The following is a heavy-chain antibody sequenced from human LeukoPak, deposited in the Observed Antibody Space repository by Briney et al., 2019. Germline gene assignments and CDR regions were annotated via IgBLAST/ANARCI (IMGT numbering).Heavy chain of an antibody. D-gene: IGHD6-19*01. Sequence: GGSLILSCAASGFTFSGYSMNWVRQAPGKGLEWVSYISSSGGTIYYADSVKGRFTISRDNAKNSLYLQMNSLRDEDTAVYYCARVVRYTSVVCDYWGQGTLVSVSS. CDR1: GFTFSGYS. V-gene: IGHV3-48*02. CDR2: ISSSGGTI. CDR3: ARVVRYTSVVCDY. J-gene: IGHJ4*02.